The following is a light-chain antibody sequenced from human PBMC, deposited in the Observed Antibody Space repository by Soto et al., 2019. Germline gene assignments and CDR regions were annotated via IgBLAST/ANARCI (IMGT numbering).Light chain of an antibody. V-gene: IGKV3-15*01. J-gene: IGKJ5*01. CDR1: QSVRSSH. Sequence: EIVLTQSPGTLSLSPWERATLSCRTSQSVRSSHLAWYLQKPGQAPRLLIYGASTRASGVPARFSGSGSGTDFTLTISSLQSEDFAVYYCQQYDNWPPTTFGQGTRLEI. CDR3: QQYDNWPPTT. CDR2: GAS.